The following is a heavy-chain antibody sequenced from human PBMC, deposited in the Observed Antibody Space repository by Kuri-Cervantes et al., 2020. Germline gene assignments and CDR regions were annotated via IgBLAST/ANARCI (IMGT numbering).Heavy chain of an antibody. CDR2: MNPNSGNT. V-gene: IGHV1-8*01. CDR3: ARDGPVPPVDKDPNYYYYYGMDV. D-gene: IGHD3-22*01. CDR1: GYTFTSYD. J-gene: IGHJ6*02. Sequence: ASVKVSCKASGYTFTSYDINWVRQATGQGLEWMGWMNPNSGNTGYAQKFQGRVTMTRNTSISTAYMELSSLRSEDTAVYYCARDGPVPPVDKDPNYYYYYGMDVWGQGTTVTVSS.